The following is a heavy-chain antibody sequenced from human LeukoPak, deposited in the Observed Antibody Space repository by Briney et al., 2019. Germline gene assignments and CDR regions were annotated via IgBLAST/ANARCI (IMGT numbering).Heavy chain of an antibody. J-gene: IGHJ6*02. CDR2: IYYSGST. V-gene: IGHV4-39*01. Sequence: SETLSLTCTVSGGSISSSSYYWGWIRQPPGKGLEWIGSIYYSGSTYYNPSLKSRVTISVDTSKNQFSLKLSSVTAADTAVYYCAGAPMTLEIYYYYGMDVWGQGTTVTVSS. CDR3: AGAPMTLEIYYYYGMDV. CDR1: GGSISSSSYY.